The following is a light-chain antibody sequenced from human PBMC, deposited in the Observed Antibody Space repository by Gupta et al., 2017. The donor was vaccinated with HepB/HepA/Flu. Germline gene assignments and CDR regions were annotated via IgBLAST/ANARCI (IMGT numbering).Light chain of an antibody. CDR3: QQYKSYPLT. J-gene: IGKJ4*01. Sequence: DIQMTQSPSTLSAPVGDRVTITCRASQSISSWLAWYQQKPEKAPKLLIYEASSLGSGVPSRFSGSGSGTEFTLTISTLQPDDFATYYCQQYKSYPLTFGGGTKVEIK. CDR2: EAS. CDR1: QSISSW. V-gene: IGKV1-5*03.